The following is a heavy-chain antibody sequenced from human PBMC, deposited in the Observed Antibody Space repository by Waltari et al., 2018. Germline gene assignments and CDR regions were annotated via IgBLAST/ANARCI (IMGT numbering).Heavy chain of an antibody. CDR3: ASGGPYYYDSSGPEDAFDI. D-gene: IGHD3-22*01. CDR2: IYPGDSDT. J-gene: IGHJ3*02. V-gene: IGHV5-51*01. CDR1: GYSFTSYW. Sequence: EVQLVQSGAEVKKPGESLKISCKGSGYSFTSYWIGWVRQMPGKGLEWMGIIYPGDSDTRDSPSFQGQVTISADKSISTAYLQWSSLKASDTAMYYCASGGPYYYDSSGPEDAFDIWGQGTMVTVSS.